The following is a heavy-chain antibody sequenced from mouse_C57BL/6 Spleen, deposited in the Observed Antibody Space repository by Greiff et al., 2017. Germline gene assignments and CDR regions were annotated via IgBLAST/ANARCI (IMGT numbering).Heavy chain of an antibody. Sequence: VQLQQSGPELVKPGDSVKISCKASGYSFTGYFMNWVMQSHGKSLEWIGRINPYNGDTFYNQKFKGKATLTVDKSSSTAHMELRSLTSEDSAVYYCARDSYGSSYYAMDYWGQGTSVTVSS. CDR2: INPYNGDT. D-gene: IGHD1-1*01. CDR3: ARDSYGSSYYAMDY. J-gene: IGHJ4*01. CDR1: GYSFTGYF. V-gene: IGHV1-20*01.